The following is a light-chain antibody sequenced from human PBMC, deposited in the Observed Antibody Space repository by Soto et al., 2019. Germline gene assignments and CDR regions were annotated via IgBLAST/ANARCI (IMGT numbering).Light chain of an antibody. CDR3: QQRINWPLT. CDR2: DAS. V-gene: IGKV3-11*01. Sequence: EIVLTQSPATLSLSPGERATLSCRASQSVTSFLAWYQQKPGQAPRLLIYDASNRATGIPARFSGRGSGTDFTLTISSHEPEDFAVYYCQQRINWPLTFGGGTKVEIK. CDR1: QSVTSF. J-gene: IGKJ4*01.